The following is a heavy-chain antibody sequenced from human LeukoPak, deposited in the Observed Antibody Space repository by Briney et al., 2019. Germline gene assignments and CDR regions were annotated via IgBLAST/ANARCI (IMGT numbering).Heavy chain of an antibody. CDR2: IYSGGNT. CDR1: GFTFSAYA. V-gene: IGHV3-66*01. D-gene: IGHD5-18*01. CDR3: AGYDYGYFDC. Sequence: GGSLRLSCEASGFTFSAYAMTWVRQAPGKGLEWVSLIYSGGNTYYADSVKGRFTISRDNSKNTLYLQMNSLRAEDTAVYYCAGYDYGYFDCWGQGTLVTVSS. J-gene: IGHJ4*02.